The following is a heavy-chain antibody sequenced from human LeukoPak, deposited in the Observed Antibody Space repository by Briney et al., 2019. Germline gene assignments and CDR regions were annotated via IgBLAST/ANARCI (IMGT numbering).Heavy chain of an antibody. V-gene: IGHV4-34*01. Sequence: PSETLSLTCAVYGGSFSGYYWSWIRQPPGKGLEWIGEINHSGSTNYNPSLKSRVTISVDTSKNQFSLKLSSVTAADTAVYYCASLVPAAPHYYYYYMDVWGKGTTVTVSS. CDR3: ASLVPAAPHYYYYYMDV. CDR1: GGSFSGYY. CDR2: INHSGST. J-gene: IGHJ6*03. D-gene: IGHD2-2*01.